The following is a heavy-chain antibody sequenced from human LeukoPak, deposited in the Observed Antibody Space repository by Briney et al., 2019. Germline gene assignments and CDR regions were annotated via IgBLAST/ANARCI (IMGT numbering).Heavy chain of an antibody. CDR2: ISSSSSTI. CDR1: GFTFSSYS. V-gene: IGHV3-48*01. Sequence: GGSLRLSCAASGFTFSSYSMNWVRQAPGKGLEWVSYISSSSSTIYYADSVKGRFTISRDNSKNTLYLQMNSLRAEDTAVYYCAKGAAYYDFWSGNTDAAFDIWGQGTMVTVSS. J-gene: IGHJ3*02. CDR3: AKGAAYYDFWSGNTDAAFDI. D-gene: IGHD3-3*01.